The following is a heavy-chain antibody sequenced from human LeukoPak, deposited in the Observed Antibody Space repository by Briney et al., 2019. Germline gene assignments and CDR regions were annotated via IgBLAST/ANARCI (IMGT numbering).Heavy chain of an antibody. CDR1: GFTFSSYA. CDR3: AKDWQYSRDYFDY. V-gene: IGHV3-23*01. J-gene: IGHJ4*02. CDR2: ISGSGGST. D-gene: IGHD6-6*01. Sequence: GGSLRLSCAASGFTFSSYAMSWVRQAPGKGLEWASAISGSGGSTYYADSVKGRFTISRDNSKNTLYLQMNSLRAEDTAVYYCAKDWQYSRDYFDYWGQGTLVTVSS.